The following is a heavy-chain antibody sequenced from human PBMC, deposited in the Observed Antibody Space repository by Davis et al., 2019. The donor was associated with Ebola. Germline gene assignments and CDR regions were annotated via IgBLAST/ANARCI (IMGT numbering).Heavy chain of an antibody. D-gene: IGHD2-15*01. CDR2: INHSGST. CDR3: ARWGLYCSGGSCYDVGGMDV. CDR1: GGSFSGYY. Sequence: SETLSLTCAVYGGSFSGYYWSWIRQPPGKGLEWIGEINHSGSTNYNPSLKSRVTISVDTSKNQFSLKLSSVTAADTAVYYCARWGLYCSGGSCYDVGGMDVWGQGTTVTVSS. V-gene: IGHV4-34*01. J-gene: IGHJ6*02.